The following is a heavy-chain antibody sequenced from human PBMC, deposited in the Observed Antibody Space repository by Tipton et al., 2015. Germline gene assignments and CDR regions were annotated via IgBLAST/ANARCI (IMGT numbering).Heavy chain of an antibody. V-gene: IGHV4-31*03. CDR2: IDQRGSP. Sequence: TLSLTCTVSGGSVTSFGYYWSWIRQHSVKGLEWIARIDQRGSPYYNPSLRSRLTISIDTSRNTFSLNLTSVTAADTAVYYCAREPYISGWYRGHYGLDVWGQGTTVTVSS. CDR3: AREPYISGWYRGHYGLDV. CDR1: GGSVTSFGYY. J-gene: IGHJ6*02. D-gene: IGHD6-19*01.